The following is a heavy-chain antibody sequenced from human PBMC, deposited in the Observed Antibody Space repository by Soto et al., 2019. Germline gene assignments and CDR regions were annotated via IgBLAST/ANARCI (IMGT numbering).Heavy chain of an antibody. D-gene: IGHD4-17*01. V-gene: IGHV1-8*01. J-gene: IGHJ3*02. CDR2: MNPNNGNT. Sequence: ASVKVSCKASGYTFTIYDINWVRQATGQGLEWMGWMNPNNGNTGYAQKFQGRVTMTRNTSISTAYMELSSLRSEDTAVYYCARVATTTVTTGDAFDIWGQGTMVTVSS. CDR3: ARVATTTVTTGDAFDI. CDR1: GYTFTIYD.